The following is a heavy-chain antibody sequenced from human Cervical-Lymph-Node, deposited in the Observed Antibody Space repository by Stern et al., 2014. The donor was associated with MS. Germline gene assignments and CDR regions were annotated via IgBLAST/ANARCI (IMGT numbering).Heavy chain of an antibody. CDR1: GYSFTTNW. CDR3: ARPLGSYEVFFEY. D-gene: IGHD3-10*01. CDR2: IYPGDPDT. V-gene: IGHV5-51*03. J-gene: IGHJ4*02. Sequence: EDQLVESGAEVTKPGESLRISCKASGYSFTTNWIGWVRQMPGKGLEWMGIIYPGDPDTRYSPSFQGQVTISADKSISTAYLQWSSLKASDTAMYYCARPLGSYEVFFEYWGQGTLVTVSS.